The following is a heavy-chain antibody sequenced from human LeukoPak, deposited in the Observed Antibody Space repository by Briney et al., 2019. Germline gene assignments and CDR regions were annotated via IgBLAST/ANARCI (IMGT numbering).Heavy chain of an antibody. V-gene: IGHV4-39*01. CDR2: IYYSGST. Sequence: SETLSLTCSVSGGSISRSSYYWGWIRQPPGKGLEWIGSIYYSGSTYYNPSLKSRVTISEDTSKNQFSLKLSSVTAADTAVYYCASRITIFGVVAYFDYWGQGTLVTVSS. J-gene: IGHJ4*02. CDR3: ASRITIFGVVAYFDY. CDR1: GGSISRSSYY. D-gene: IGHD3-3*01.